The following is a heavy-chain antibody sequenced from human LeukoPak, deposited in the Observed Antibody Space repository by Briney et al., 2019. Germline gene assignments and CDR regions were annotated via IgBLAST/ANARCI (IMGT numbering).Heavy chain of an antibody. CDR1: GFTFSSYS. J-gene: IGHJ4*02. D-gene: IGHD3-16*01. CDR2: ISSSSSYI. CDR3: ARVRGTRYFDL. V-gene: IGHV3-21*01. Sequence: GGSLRLSCAASGFTFSSYSMNWVRQAPGKGLEWVSSISSSSSYIYYADSVKGRFTISRDNAKNSLYLQMNSLRAEDTAVYYCARVRGTRYFDLWGQGTLVTVSS.